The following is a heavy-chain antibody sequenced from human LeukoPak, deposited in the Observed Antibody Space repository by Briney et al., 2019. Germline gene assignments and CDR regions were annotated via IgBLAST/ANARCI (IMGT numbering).Heavy chain of an antibody. J-gene: IGHJ3*02. D-gene: IGHD4-17*01. CDR2: IFHSGVT. CDR3: ATPRAVPGAFDI. V-gene: IGHV4-4*02. Sequence: PSGTLSLTCAVSGDSVNNTNWWTWVRQSPGKGLEWIGEIFHSGVTNYNPSLKSRAVISLEKSKNQFSLKLSSVTAADTAVYYCATPRAVPGAFDIWGQGTMVTVSS. CDR1: GDSVNNTNW.